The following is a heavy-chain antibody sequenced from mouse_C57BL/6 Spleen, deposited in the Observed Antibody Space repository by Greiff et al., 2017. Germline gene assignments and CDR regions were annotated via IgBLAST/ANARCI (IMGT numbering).Heavy chain of an antibody. CDR1: GYAFSSSW. CDR2: IYPGDGDT. CDR3: ARLLEYFDY. J-gene: IGHJ2*01. Sequence: VQLVESGPELVKPGASVKISCKASGYAFSSSWMNWVKQRPGKGLEWIGRIYPGDGDTNYNGKFKGKATLTADKSSSTAYMQLSSLTSEDSAVYFCARLLEYFDYWGQGTTLTDSS. V-gene: IGHV1-82*01.